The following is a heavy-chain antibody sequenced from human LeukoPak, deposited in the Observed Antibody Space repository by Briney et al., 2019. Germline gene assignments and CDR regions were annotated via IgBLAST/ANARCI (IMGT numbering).Heavy chain of an antibody. D-gene: IGHD3-16*02. CDR1: GFTFSSYS. Sequence: GGSLRLSCAASGFTFSSYSMNWVRQAPGKGLERVSYISSSSSTIYYADSVKGRFTISRDNAKNSLYLQMNSLRAEDTAVYYCARDRAVWGSYRHDYWGQGTLVTVSS. V-gene: IGHV3-48*01. J-gene: IGHJ4*02. CDR2: ISSSSSTI. CDR3: ARDRAVWGSYRHDY.